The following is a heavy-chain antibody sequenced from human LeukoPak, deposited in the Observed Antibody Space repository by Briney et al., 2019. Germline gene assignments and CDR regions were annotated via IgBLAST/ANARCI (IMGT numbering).Heavy chain of an antibody. V-gene: IGHV3-53*04. D-gene: IGHD2-15*01. Sequence: GGSLRLSCAASGFTVSSNYMSWVRQAPGKGLEWVSVIYSGGSRYYADSVKGRFTISRHNSKNTLYLQMNSLRAEDTAVYYCARDGGGLAYYYGMDVWGQGTTVTVSS. CDR1: GFTVSSNY. J-gene: IGHJ6*02. CDR2: IYSGGSR. CDR3: ARDGGGLAYYYGMDV.